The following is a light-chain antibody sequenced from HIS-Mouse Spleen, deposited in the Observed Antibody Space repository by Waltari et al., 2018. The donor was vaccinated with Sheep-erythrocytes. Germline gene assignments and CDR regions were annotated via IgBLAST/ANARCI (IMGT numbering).Light chain of an antibody. CDR2: AES. CDR1: SSW. V-gene: IGKV1-12*01. Sequence: SSWLAWYQQKPGKAPKLLIYAESSLQSGVPSRFSGSGSGTDFTLTISSLQPEDFATYYCQQANSCPITLGQGTRLEIK. J-gene: IGKJ5*01. CDR3: QQANSCPIT.